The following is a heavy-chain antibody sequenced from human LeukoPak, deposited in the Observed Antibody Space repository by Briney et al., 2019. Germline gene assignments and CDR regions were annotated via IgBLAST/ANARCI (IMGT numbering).Heavy chain of an antibody. CDR3: ARVEITMFGVVPRYMDV. V-gene: IGHV1-69*05. D-gene: IGHD3-3*01. Sequence: RASVKVSCKASGASFNKYALSWVRQAPGQGLEWVGGVITTLGTTNYAQRFQGRVTISTDESTNTANMELSSLRFEDTAVYYCARVEITMFGVVPRYMDVWGKGTTVTVSS. J-gene: IGHJ6*03. CDR1: GASFNKYA. CDR2: VITTLGTT.